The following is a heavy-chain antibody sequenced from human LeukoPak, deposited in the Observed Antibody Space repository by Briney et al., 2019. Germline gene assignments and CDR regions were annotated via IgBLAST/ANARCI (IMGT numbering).Heavy chain of an antibody. CDR1: GGSISSYY. CDR2: IYYRGST. V-gene: IGHV4-59*01. J-gene: IGHJ4*02. D-gene: IGHD3-22*01. CDR3: ARELKEYYYDSSGSVGYYFDY. Sequence: SETLSLTCTVSGGSISSYYWGWIRQPPGKGLEWFGYIYYRGSTNYNPSLKSRVTISVDTSKNQFSLKLSSVTAADTAVYYCARELKEYYYDSSGSVGYYFDYWGQGTLVTVSS.